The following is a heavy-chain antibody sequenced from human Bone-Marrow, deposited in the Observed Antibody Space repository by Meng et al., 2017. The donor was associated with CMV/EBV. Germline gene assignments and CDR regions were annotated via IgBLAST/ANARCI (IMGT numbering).Heavy chain of an antibody. CDR1: GGSISSSSYY. Sequence: SETLSLTCTVSGGSISSSSYYWGWIRQPPGKGLEWIGSIYYSGSTYYNPSLKSRVTISVDTSKNQFSLKLSSVTAADTAVYYCARRLVRTGFYYYYYGMGVWGQGTTVTVSS. CDR2: IYYSGST. D-gene: IGHD6-6*01. V-gene: IGHV4-39*01. J-gene: IGHJ6*02. CDR3: ARRLVRTGFYYYYYGMGV.